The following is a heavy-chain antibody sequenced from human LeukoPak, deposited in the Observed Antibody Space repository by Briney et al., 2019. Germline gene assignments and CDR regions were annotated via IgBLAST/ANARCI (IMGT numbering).Heavy chain of an antibody. V-gene: IGHV3-7*05. Sequence: PGGSLRLSCAASGFTFSSYWMSWVRQAPGKGLEWVAHIKQDGSEKYYVDSVKGRFTISRDNPKNSLYLQMNSLRAEDTAVYYCARYSGNYRAFDICGQGKRIMVS. CDR3: ARYSGNYRAFDI. J-gene: IGHJ3*02. CDR1: GFTFSSYW. D-gene: IGHD1-26*01. CDR2: IKQDGSEK.